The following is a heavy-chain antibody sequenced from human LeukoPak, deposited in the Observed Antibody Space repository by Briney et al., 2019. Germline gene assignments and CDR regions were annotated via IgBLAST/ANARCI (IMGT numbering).Heavy chain of an antibody. D-gene: IGHD1-26*01. J-gene: IGHJ5*02. V-gene: IGHV3-7*01. Sequence: GGSLRLSCAASGFTFSNYWMSWVRRAPGKGLEWVANIKQDGSEKYYVDSVKGRFTISRDNAKNSLYLQMNSLRAEDTAVYYCARPGTYYRSLDPWGQGTLVTVSS. CDR1: GFTFSNYW. CDR2: IKQDGSEK. CDR3: ARPGTYYRSLDP.